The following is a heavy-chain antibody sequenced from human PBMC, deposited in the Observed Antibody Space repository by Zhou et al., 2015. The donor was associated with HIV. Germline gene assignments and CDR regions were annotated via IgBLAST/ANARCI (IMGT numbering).Heavy chain of an antibody. CDR3: ARDRRLRGYTGGWRHDAFDI. D-gene: IGHD6-19*01. V-gene: IGHV1-46*01. J-gene: IGHJ3*02. Sequence: QVQLVQSGAEVKKPGASVKISCKASGYTFTKYYLHWVRQAPGQGLEWVAMINPSDGNTNNAQEFQGRVTMTRDTSTTTFYMELSSLRSDDTAVYYCARDRRLRGYTGGWRHDAFDIWGQGTVVTVSS. CDR1: GYTFTKYY. CDR2: INPSDGNT.